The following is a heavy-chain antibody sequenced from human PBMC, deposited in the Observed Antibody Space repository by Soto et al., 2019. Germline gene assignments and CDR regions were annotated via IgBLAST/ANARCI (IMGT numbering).Heavy chain of an antibody. CDR1: GGTFSSYA. CDR2: IIPIFGTA. CDR3: TTSNWHLDH. Sequence: SVKVSCKASGGTFSSYAITWVRQAPGQGLEWMGGIIPIFGTANYAQKFQGRVTITADESTSTAYMELNSLREEDTAVYYCTTSNWHLDHWGQGALVTVSS. J-gene: IGHJ4*02. V-gene: IGHV1-69*13.